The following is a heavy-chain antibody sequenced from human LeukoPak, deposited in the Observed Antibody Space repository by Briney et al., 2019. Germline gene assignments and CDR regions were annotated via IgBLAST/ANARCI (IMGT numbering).Heavy chain of an antibody. J-gene: IGHJ4*02. CDR2: IKEDGREK. D-gene: IGHD2-15*01. Sequence: GGSLRLSCAASGFTFSHFWLSWVRQAPGKGLEWVANIKEDGREKYYVDSVKGRFTISRDNTKNSLYLQSNSLRAEYPAVYYCARSLGYCSGGSGYPFDYWGQGTLVTVSS. CDR1: GFTFSHFW. V-gene: IGHV3-7*01. CDR3: ARSLGYCSGGSGYPFDY.